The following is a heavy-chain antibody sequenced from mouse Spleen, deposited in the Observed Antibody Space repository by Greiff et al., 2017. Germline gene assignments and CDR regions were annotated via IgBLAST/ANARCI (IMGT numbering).Heavy chain of an antibody. CDR2: IDPETGGT. D-gene: IGHD3-3*01. J-gene: IGHJ1*01. CDR3: TRNEGRWYFDV. V-gene: IGHV1-15*01. Sequence: VKLMESGAELVRPGASVTLSCKASGYTFTDYEMHWVKQTPVHGLEWIGAIDPETGGTAYNQKFKGKAILTADKSSSTAYMELRSLTSEDSAVYYCTRNEGRWYFDVWGAGTTVTVSS. CDR1: GYTFTDYE.